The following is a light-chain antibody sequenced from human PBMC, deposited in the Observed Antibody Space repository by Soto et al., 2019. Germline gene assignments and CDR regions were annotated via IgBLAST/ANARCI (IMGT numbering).Light chain of an antibody. CDR2: GAS. V-gene: IGKV3-20*01. Sequence: EIVLTQSPGTLSLSPGERATLSCRASQTVSNNYLAWYQQKPGQAPRLLIYGASSRAPGIPDRFSGSGSWTAFTLTISRLEPEDFAVYYCQQYSSSPQTFGQGTKVEIK. CDR3: QQYSSSPQT. CDR1: QTVSNNY. J-gene: IGKJ1*01.